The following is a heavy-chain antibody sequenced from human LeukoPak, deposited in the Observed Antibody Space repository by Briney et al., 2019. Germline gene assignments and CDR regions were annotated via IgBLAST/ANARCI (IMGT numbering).Heavy chain of an antibody. J-gene: IGHJ4*02. V-gene: IGHV3-21*01. CDR3: ARESTSYYDSSGYPY. D-gene: IGHD3-22*01. CDR1: GFTFSSYS. Sequence: GGSLRLSCAASGFTFSSYSMNWVRQAPGKGLEWVSSISSSRSYIYYADSVKGRFTISRDNAKNSLYLQMNSLRAEDTAVYYCARESTSYYDSSGYPYWGQGTLVTVSS. CDR2: ISSSRSYI.